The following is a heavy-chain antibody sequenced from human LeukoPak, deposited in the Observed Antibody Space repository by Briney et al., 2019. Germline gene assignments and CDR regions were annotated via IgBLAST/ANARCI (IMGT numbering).Heavy chain of an antibody. CDR2: IIGSGAST. D-gene: IGHD3-10*01. Sequence: GGSLRLSCAASRFTVSSNYMSWVRQAPGRGLEWVSSIIGSGASTYYADSVRGRFTTSRDNSKNTLYLQLNSLRAEDTAVYYCAKVIYYGSEDVDYWGQGTLVTVSS. CDR1: RFTVSSNY. V-gene: IGHV3-23*01. CDR3: AKVIYYGSEDVDY. J-gene: IGHJ4*01.